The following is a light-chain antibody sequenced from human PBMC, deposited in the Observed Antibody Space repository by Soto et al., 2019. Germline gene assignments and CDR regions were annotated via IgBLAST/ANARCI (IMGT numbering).Light chain of an antibody. V-gene: IGKV1-39*01. CDR2: GAS. CDR1: QTIYNY. J-gene: IGKJ3*01. CDR3: QQSYSTPRS. Sequence: DIQMTQSPSSLSASVGDRVTITCRASQTIYNYLNWYQQKPGKAPKLLIYGASTLQSGVPSRFSGSGSGRDFALTISTLPPEDFATYYCQQSYSTPRSFGPGTRVEIK.